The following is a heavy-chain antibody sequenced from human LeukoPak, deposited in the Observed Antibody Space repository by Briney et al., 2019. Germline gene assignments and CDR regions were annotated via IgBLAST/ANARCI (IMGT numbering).Heavy chain of an antibody. J-gene: IGHJ4*02. D-gene: IGHD3-3*01. CDR2: INPKSGGT. Sequence: ASVKVSCKASGYIFISYGISWVRQAPGQGLEWMGWINPKSGGTNYAQQFQGRVTMTRDTSIKTAYMELNRLRSDDTAVYYCARDEIARLGSGVDYWGQGTLVTVSS. V-gene: IGHV1-2*02. CDR3: ARDEIARLGSGVDY. CDR1: GYIFISYG.